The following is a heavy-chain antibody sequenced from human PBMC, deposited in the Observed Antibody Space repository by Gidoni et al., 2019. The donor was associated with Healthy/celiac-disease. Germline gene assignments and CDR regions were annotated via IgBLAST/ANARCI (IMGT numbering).Heavy chain of an antibody. V-gene: IGHV1-69*08. CDR2: IIPILGIA. J-gene: IGHJ4*02. CDR1: GGTLSSYT. CDR3: ARDGQYCSSTSCYVDY. Sequence: QVQLVQSGAEVKKPGSSVKVSCKASGGTLSSYTISWVRQAPGQGLEWMGRIIPILGIANYAQKFQGRVTITADKSTSTAYMELSSLRSEDTAVYYCARDGQYCSSTSCYVDYWGQGTLVTVSS. D-gene: IGHD2-2*01.